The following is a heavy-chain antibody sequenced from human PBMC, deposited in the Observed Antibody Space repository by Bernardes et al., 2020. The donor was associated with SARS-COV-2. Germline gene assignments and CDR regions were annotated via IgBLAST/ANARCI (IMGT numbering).Heavy chain of an antibody. J-gene: IGHJ4*02. CDR2: ISSSSSYT. D-gene: IGHD1-7*01. CDR3: ARDQIHWNYADY. Sequence: GGSLRLSCAASGFTFSDYYMSWIRQAPGKGLEWVSYISSSSSYTNYADSVKGRFTISRDNAKNSLYLQMNSLRAEDTAVYYCARDQIHWNYADYWGQGTLVTVSS. V-gene: IGHV3-11*06. CDR1: GFTFSDYY.